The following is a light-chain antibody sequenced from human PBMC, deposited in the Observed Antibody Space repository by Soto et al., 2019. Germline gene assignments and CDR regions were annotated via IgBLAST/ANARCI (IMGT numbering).Light chain of an antibody. V-gene: IGKV3-11*01. CDR3: QHRSTWPRT. Sequence: EIVLTQSPGTLSLSPGGRATLSCRASQSVTSSLVWYQQKPGQAPRLLIYDASARATGIPARFSGSGSGTDFTLTISSLEPEDSAGYYCQHRSTWPRTFGGGTKVEI. CDR2: DAS. CDR1: QSVTSS. J-gene: IGKJ4*01.